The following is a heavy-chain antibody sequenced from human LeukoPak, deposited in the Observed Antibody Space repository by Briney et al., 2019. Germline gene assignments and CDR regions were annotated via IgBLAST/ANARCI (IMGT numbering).Heavy chain of an antibody. CDR1: GGSISSSNW. Sequence: SGTLSLTCAVSGGSISSSNWWSWVRQPPGKGLEWIGEIYHSGSTNYNPSLKSRVTISVDKSKNQFSLKLSSVTAADTAVYYCASKHPPMWEFAFDIWGQGTMVTVSS. CDR3: ASKHPPMWEFAFDI. D-gene: IGHD1-26*01. J-gene: IGHJ3*02. V-gene: IGHV4-4*02. CDR2: IYHSGST.